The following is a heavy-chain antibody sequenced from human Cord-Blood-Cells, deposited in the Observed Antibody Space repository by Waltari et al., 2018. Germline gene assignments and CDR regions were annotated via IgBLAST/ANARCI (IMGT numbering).Heavy chain of an antibody. J-gene: IGHJ5*02. CDR3: ARGGGSSWYWFDP. CDR2: ISSSSSYI. CDR1: GFTFSSYS. V-gene: IGHV3-21*01. Sequence: EVQLVESGGGLVKPGGSLRLSCAASGFTFSSYSMNWVRQAPGKGLEWVSSISSSSSYIYDADSVKGRFTISRDNAKNSLYLQMNSLRAEDTAVYYCARGGGSSWYWFDPWGQGTLVTVSS. D-gene: IGHD6-13*01.